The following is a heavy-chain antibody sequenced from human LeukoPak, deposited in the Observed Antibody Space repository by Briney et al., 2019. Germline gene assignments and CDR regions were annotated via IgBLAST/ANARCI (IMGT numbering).Heavy chain of an antibody. D-gene: IGHD2-15*01. J-gene: IGHJ5*02. CDR2: INHSGST. Sequence: TSETLSLTCAVYGGSFSGYYWSWLRQPPGKGLEWLGEINHSGSTNYNPSLKSRVTISVDTSKNQFSLKLSSVTAADTAVYYCARTPSPNCSGGSCYRWFDPWGQGTLVTVPS. CDR1: GGSFSGYY. V-gene: IGHV4-34*01. CDR3: ARTPSPNCSGGSCYRWFDP.